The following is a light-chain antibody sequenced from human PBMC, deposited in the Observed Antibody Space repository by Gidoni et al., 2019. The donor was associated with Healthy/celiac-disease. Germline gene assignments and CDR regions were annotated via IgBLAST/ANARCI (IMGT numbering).Light chain of an antibody. Sequence: SYELTQPPSVSVSPGQTARITCSGDALPKQYACWYQQKPGQAPVLVIYKDRERPSGIPERFSGSSSRTTVTLTISGVQAEDEADYYCQSADSSGTYVVFGGGTKLTVL. CDR2: KDR. CDR1: ALPKQY. V-gene: IGLV3-25*03. CDR3: QSADSSGTYVV. J-gene: IGLJ2*01.